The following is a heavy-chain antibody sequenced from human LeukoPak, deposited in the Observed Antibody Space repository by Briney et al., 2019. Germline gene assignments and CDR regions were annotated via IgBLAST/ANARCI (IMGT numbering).Heavy chain of an antibody. D-gene: IGHD6-6*01. Sequence: SQTLSLTCTVSGGSISSGSYYWSWIRQPAGKGLEWIGRIYTSGSTNYNPSLKSRVTISVDTSKNQFSLKLSSVTAADTAVYYCARDHEGWYSSSSGNWFDPWGQGTLVTVSS. J-gene: IGHJ5*02. CDR2: IYTSGST. CDR1: GGSISSGSYY. V-gene: IGHV4-61*02. CDR3: ARDHEGWYSSSSGNWFDP.